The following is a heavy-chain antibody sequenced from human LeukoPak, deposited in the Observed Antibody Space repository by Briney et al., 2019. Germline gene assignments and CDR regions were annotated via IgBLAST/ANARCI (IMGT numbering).Heavy chain of an antibody. J-gene: IGHJ4*02. CDR1: GYSISSGYY. CDR3: ASSDGDLSFDY. CDR2: ICHSGST. V-gene: IGHV4-38-2*02. D-gene: IGHD4-17*01. Sequence: PSETLSLTCTVSGYSISSGYYCGWIRQPPGKGLEWIGSICHSGSTYYNPSLKSRVTISVDTSKNQFSLKLSSVTAADTAVYYCASSDGDLSFDYWGQGTLVTVSS.